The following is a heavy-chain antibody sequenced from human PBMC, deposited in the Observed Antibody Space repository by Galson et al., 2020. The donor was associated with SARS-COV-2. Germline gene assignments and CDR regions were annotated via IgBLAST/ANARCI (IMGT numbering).Heavy chain of an antibody. V-gene: IGHV4-31*03. J-gene: IGHJ4*02. Sequence: TLSLTCTVSGGSISSGGYYWSWIRQHPGKGLEWIGYIYYSGSTYYNPSLKSRVTISVDTSKNQFSLKLSSVTAADTAVYYCARAGRITIFGVVSNFDYWGQGTLVTVSS. CDR1: GGSISSGGYY. CDR2: IYYSGST. D-gene: IGHD3-3*01. CDR3: ARAGRITIFGVVSNFDY.